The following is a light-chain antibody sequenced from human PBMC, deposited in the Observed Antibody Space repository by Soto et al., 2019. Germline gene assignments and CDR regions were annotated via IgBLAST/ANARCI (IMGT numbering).Light chain of an antibody. CDR2: LAS. J-gene: IGKJ1*01. CDR3: QQLIRFPTQ. V-gene: IGKV1-17*01. Sequence: DIQMTQSPSSLSASVGDRVTITCRASQHIGIDLGWYQQKPGKAPKLLMYLASTLQFGVPPRFSGSGSGTNFTLTISSLQPEDSATYYCQQLIRFPTQFGQGTKVDIK. CDR1: QHIGID.